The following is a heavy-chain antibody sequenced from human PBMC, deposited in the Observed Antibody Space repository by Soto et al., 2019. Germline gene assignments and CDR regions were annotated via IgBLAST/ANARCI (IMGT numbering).Heavy chain of an antibody. CDR2: INTYNGNT. D-gene: IGHD3-16*01. V-gene: IGHV1-18*01. CDR1: GYTFTRYG. CDR3: AMVDVYVTPSPQDV. Sequence: QVQLVQSGAEVKNPGASVKVSCKASGYTFTRYGIGWARQAPGQGLEWMGWINTYNGNTNYAQNVQGRVPLXTXTXXSTAYMELRSLRSNDTAIYYCAMVDVYVTPSPQDVWGQGTTVIVSS. J-gene: IGHJ6*02.